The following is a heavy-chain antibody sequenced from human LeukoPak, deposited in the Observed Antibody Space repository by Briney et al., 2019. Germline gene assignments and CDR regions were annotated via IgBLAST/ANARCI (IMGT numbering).Heavy chain of an antibody. J-gene: IGHJ4*02. CDR1: GFTFSSYA. V-gene: IGHV3-23*01. CDR3: AKAPVTSCRGAFRYPFDY. D-gene: IGHD2-15*01. Sequence: GGSLRLSCAASGFTFSSYAMSWVRQAPGKGLEWVSAISGSGGSTYYADSVKGRFTISRDNSKNTLYLQMNSLRAEDAAVYYCAKAPVTSCRGAFRYPFDYWGQGTLVTVSS. CDR2: ISGSGGST.